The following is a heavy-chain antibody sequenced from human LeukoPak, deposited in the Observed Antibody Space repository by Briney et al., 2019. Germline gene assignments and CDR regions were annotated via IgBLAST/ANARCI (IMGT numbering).Heavy chain of an antibody. CDR3: ARGHHSSSWYFDY. D-gene: IGHD6-13*01. V-gene: IGHV4-39*07. J-gene: IGHJ4*02. CDR2: IYYSGST. CDR1: GGSISSSSYY. Sequence: NPSETLSLTCTVSGGSISSSSYYWGWIRQPPGKGLEWIGSIYYSGSTYYNPSLKSRVTISVDTSKNQFSLKLSSVTAADTAVYYCARGHHSSSWYFDYWGQGTLVTVSS.